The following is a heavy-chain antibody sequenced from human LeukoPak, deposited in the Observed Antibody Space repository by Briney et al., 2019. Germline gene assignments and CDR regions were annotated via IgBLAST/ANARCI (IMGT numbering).Heavy chain of an antibody. V-gene: IGHV4-59*12. J-gene: IGHJ5*02. Sequence: SETLSLTCTVSGGSISNYYWTWIRQPPGKGLEWIGYISFSGSTYFNPSLKSRVTISLDTSKNQFSLKLSSVTAADTAVYYCARDSRTYYYGSGSFAWGQGTLVTVSS. CDR1: GGSISNYY. CDR3: ARDSRTYYYGSGSFA. CDR2: ISFSGST. D-gene: IGHD3-10*01.